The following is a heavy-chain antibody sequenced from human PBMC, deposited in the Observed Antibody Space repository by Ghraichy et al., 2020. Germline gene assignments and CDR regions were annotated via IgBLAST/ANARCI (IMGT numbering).Heavy chain of an antibody. V-gene: IGHV3-21*01. CDR1: GLTFRSYS. CDR3: ARDTRAVAGARGYYYYMDV. D-gene: IGHD6-19*01. Sequence: LSLTCAASGLTFRSYSMNWVRQAPGKGLEWVSAIDSSSTYIYYADSVKGRFTISRDNAKNSLYLQMNSLRAEDTAVYYCARDTRAVAGARGYYYYMDVWGKGTTVTVSS. J-gene: IGHJ6*03. CDR2: IDSSSTYI.